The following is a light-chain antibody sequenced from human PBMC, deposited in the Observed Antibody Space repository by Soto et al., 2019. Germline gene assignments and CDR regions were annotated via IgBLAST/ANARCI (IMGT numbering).Light chain of an antibody. V-gene: IGKV1-5*01. CDR1: QSISSW. Sequence: DIQMTQSPSTLSASVGDRVTITCRASQSISSWLAWYQQKPGKAPKLLIYDASSLESGVPSRFSGSGSGTNFPLTSSRLQPDDFAPYYCQQYNSYSRT. J-gene: IGKJ2*02. CDR2: DAS. CDR3: QQYNSYSRT.